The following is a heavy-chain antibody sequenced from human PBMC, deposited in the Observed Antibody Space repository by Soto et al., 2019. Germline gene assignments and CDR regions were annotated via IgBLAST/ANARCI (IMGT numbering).Heavy chain of an antibody. V-gene: IGHV1-69*02. D-gene: IGHD2-2*01. J-gene: IGHJ5*02. CDR3: ARAGSTSWGFDP. CDR1: GGTFSSYT. Sequence: QVQLVQSGSEVKKPGSSVKVSCKASGGTFSSYTISWVRQAPGQGLEWMGRIIPILGIANYAQKFEGRVTITADKSTSTAYMELSSLRSEDTAVYYCARAGSTSWGFDPWGQGTLVTVSS. CDR2: IIPILGIA.